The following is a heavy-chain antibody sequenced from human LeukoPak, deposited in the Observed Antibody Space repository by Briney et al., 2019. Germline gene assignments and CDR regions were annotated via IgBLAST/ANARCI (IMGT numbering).Heavy chain of an antibody. CDR1: GVSISSSNSY. Sequence: SETLSLTCTVSGVSISSSNSYWGWIRQPPGKGLEWIGSIYYSGNTYYNASLKSRVTMSVDTSKNQFSLKLSSVTAADTAVYYCARELTYYDILTGYSPLYYFDYWGQGTLVTVSS. V-gene: IGHV4-39*07. D-gene: IGHD3-9*01. CDR2: IYYSGNT. J-gene: IGHJ4*02. CDR3: ARELTYYDILTGYSPLYYFDY.